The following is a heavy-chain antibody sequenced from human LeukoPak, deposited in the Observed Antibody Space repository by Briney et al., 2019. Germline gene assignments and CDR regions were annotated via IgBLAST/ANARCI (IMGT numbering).Heavy chain of an antibody. D-gene: IGHD3-10*01. V-gene: IGHV4-59*01. CDR2: IYYSGST. Sequence: SETLSLTCTVSGGSISSYYWSWIRQPPGKGLEWIGYIYYSGSTNYNPSLKSRVTISVDTSKNQFSLKLSSVTAADTAVYYCAREKSAMVRGVIIKTTDYWGQGTLVTVSS. J-gene: IGHJ4*02. CDR1: GGSISSYY. CDR3: AREKSAMVRGVIIKTTDY.